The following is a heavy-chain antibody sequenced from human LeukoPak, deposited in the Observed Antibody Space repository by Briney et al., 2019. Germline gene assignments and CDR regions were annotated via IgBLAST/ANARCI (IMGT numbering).Heavy chain of an antibody. Sequence: GGSLRLSCAASGFTFDDYGMSWVRQAPGKGLEWVSGINWNGGSTGYADSVKGRFTISRDNAKNSLYLQMNSVRAEDTALYHCARAVYYDFWSGSPDDAFDIWGQGTMVTVSS. CDR2: INWNGGST. V-gene: IGHV3-20*01. D-gene: IGHD3-3*01. CDR3: ARAVYYDFWSGSPDDAFDI. J-gene: IGHJ3*02. CDR1: GFTFDDYG.